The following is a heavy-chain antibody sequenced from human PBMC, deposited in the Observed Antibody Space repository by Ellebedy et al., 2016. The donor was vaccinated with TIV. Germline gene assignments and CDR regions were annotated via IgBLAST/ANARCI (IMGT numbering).Heavy chain of an antibody. CDR3: ARDDGAPVRTYYCDY. Sequence: AASVKVSCKVSGYTLTELSMHWVRQAPGKGLEWMGGFDPEDGETIYAQKFQGRVTITRDTSARTVYMELRRLSSDDTAVYYCARDDGAPVRTYYCDYWGQGTLVTVSS. CDR1: GYTLTELS. CDR2: FDPEDGET. D-gene: IGHD4/OR15-4a*01. V-gene: IGHV1-24*01. J-gene: IGHJ4*02.